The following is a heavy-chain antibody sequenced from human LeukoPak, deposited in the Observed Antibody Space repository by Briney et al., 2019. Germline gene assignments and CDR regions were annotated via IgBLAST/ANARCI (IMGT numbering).Heavy chain of an antibody. CDR2: ISYDGSNK. CDR3: AKETYDRGVY. CDR1: GFTFSSYA. V-gene: IGHV3-30-3*01. D-gene: IGHD3-10*02. Sequence: GGSLRLSCAASGFTFSSYAMHWVRQAPGKGLEWVAVISYDGSNKYYADSVKGRFTISRDNSKNTLYLQMNSLRAEDTAVYYCAKETYDRGVYWGQGTLVTVSS. J-gene: IGHJ4*02.